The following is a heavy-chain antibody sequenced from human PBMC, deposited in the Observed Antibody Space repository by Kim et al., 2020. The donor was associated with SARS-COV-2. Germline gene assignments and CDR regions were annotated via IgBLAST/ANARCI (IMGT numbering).Heavy chain of an antibody. CDR3: VRCRTTGWGVFEI. Sequence: YADSVKGRFTISRDNAKHTLYMQMNSLRAEDTGVYYCVRCRTTGWGVFEIWGHGTMVTVSS. J-gene: IGHJ3*02. D-gene: IGHD3-9*01. V-gene: IGHV3-74*01.